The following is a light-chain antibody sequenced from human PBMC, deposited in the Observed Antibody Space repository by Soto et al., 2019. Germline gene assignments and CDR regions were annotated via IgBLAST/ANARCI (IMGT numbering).Light chain of an antibody. CDR1: QSVGSS. CDR2: GAS. CDR3: QQYNDWPLYT. V-gene: IGKV3-15*01. J-gene: IGKJ2*01. Sequence: EIVMTQSPATLSVSLGERATLSCRASQSVGSSLAWYQQKPGQPPRRLIYGASTRATGIPARFSGSGSGTEFTLTISSLQSEDFALSYCQQYNDWPLYTFGQGTKLEIK.